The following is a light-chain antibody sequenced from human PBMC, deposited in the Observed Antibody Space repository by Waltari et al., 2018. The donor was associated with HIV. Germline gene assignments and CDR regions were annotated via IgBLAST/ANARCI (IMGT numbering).Light chain of an antibody. V-gene: IGLV3-25*03. CDR2: KYT. CDR3: QSADTSGTRV. CDR1: ALAKQS. Sequence: SFELTQAPSVSVSPGQTARITCSGDALAKQSSYWYQQKPGQAPVVVIYKYTERPSGIPERFSGSSSGTTVTLTIRGVQAEDEADYFCQSADTSGTRVFGPGTKVTVL. J-gene: IGLJ1*01.